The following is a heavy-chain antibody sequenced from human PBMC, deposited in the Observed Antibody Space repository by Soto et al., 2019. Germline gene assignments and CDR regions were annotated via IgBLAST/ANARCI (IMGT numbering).Heavy chain of an antibody. CDR3: AKGTSSEFLLSFDD. CDR1: GFPSSTYGFSTYA. J-gene: IGHJ4*01. Sequence: PGGSLRLSCLASGFPSSTYGFSTYAMTWVRKPPGKGLEWVSVITGSGGHSYYADSVKGRFTISRDNSRNTLFLQMDSLRADDTAVYFCAKGTSSEFLLSFDDWGHGTLVTVSS. CDR2: ITGSGGHS. V-gene: IGHV3-23*01. D-gene: IGHD3-10*01.